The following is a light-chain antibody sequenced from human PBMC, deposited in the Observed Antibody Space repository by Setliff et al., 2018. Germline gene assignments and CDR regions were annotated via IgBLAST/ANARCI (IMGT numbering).Light chain of an antibody. Sequence: GQSVTISCTGTSSDVGVYNYVSWYQQHPGKVPKLIIFEVTKRPSGFPARFSAAKSGNTASLTVSGLQAEDEGDYYCMSFAVDNNVVFGTGTNVTV. CDR2: EVT. CDR1: SSDVGVYNY. CDR3: MSFAVDNNVV. J-gene: IGLJ1*01. V-gene: IGLV2-8*01.